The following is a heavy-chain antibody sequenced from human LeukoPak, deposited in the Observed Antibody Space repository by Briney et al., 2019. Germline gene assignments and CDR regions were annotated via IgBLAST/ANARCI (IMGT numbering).Heavy chain of an antibody. V-gene: IGHV3-48*03. J-gene: IGHJ4*02. CDR1: GFTFSTSD. CDR3: ARMGGNLSR. CDR2: ISRCGTNI. D-gene: IGHD1-26*01. Sequence: GGSLRLSCVASGFTFSTSDMNWVRQAPGKGLDWVSYISRCGTNIYYAESVKGRFTISRDNAKKSLYLQMNSLRVEDTAVYYCARMGGNLSRWGQGTLVTVSS.